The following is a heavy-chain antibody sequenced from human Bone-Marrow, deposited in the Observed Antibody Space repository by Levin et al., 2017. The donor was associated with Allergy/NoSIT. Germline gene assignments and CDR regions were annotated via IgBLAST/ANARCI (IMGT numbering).Heavy chain of an antibody. Sequence: GESLKISCKASGYTFTRFGISWVRQAPGQGLEWMGWISAWNGNTNYAQKFQGRITMTTDTSTSTAYMELRSLRSDDTAVYYCAREPTHCGSSSCSDEYCQHWGQGTLVTVSS. CDR2: ISAWNGNT. D-gene: IGHD2-2*01. V-gene: IGHV1-18*01. J-gene: IGHJ1*01. CDR3: AREPTHCGSSSCSDEYCQH. CDR1: GYTFTRFG.